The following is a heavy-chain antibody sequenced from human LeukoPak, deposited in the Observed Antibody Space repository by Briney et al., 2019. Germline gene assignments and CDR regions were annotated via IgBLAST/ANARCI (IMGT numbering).Heavy chain of an antibody. V-gene: IGHV4-59*12. Sequence: SETLSLTCTVSGGSISSYYWSWIRQPPGKGLEWIGYIYYSGSTDYNPSLKSRVTISVETSKNQFSLKLSSVTAADTAVYYCARDLVFEGAIGDYWGLGILVTVSS. D-gene: IGHD3-3*01. CDR1: GGSISSYY. CDR2: IYYSGST. CDR3: ARDLVFEGAIGDY. J-gene: IGHJ4*02.